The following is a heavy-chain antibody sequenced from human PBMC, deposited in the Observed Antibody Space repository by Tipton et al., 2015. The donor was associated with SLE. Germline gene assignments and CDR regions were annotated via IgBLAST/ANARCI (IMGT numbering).Heavy chain of an antibody. V-gene: IGHV3-7*01. D-gene: IGHD3/OR15-3a*01. J-gene: IGHJ4*02. CDR3: ARGRGLGGDY. CDR2: IKQDGSEK. CDR1: GFSFSTYW. Sequence: SLRLSCAASGFSFSTYWMTWVRQAPVKGLEWVANIKQDGSEKYYVNSVKGRFTISRDNAKNSLYLQMSSLRVEDTAVYYGARGRGLGGDYWGQGTLVTVSS.